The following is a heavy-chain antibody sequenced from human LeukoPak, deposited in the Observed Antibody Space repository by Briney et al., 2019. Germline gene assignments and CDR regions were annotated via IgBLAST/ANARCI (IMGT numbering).Heavy chain of an antibody. Sequence: PSETLSLTCTVSGGSISSSSYYWGWIRQPPGKGLEWIGSIYYSGSTYYNPSLKSRVTISVDTSKNQFSLKLSSVTAADTAVYYCARHGGYCSSTSCSWGAFDIWGQGTMVTVSS. CDR3: ARHGGYCSSTSCSWGAFDI. V-gene: IGHV4-39*01. CDR1: GGSISSSSYY. D-gene: IGHD2-2*01. CDR2: IYYSGST. J-gene: IGHJ3*02.